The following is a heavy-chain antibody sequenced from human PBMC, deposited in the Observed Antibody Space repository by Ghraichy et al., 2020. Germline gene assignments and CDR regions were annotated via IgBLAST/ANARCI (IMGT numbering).Heavy chain of an antibody. CDR1: GGSISSYY. J-gene: IGHJ4*02. V-gene: IGHV4-59*01. CDR2: IYYSGST. D-gene: IGHD2-15*01. Sequence: SETLSLTCTVSGGSISSYYWSWIRQPPGKGLEWIGCIYYSGSTNYNPSLKSRVTISVDTSKNQFSLKLSSVTAADTAVYYCAREGCSGGSCYYGYYFDYWGQGTLVTVSS. CDR3: AREGCSGGSCYYGYYFDY.